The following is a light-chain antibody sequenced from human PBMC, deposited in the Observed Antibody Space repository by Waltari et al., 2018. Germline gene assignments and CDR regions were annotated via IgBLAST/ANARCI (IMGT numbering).Light chain of an antibody. CDR1: QTINHW. V-gene: IGKV1-5*03. Sequence: DIQMTQSPSTLSASVGDRVTIPCRASQTINHWLAWPQQKPGKAPKVLIYQASGLESGVPARFSGSGSGTEFQLTISSLQPDDFATYYCHQYDSYPWTFGQGTKVEIK. J-gene: IGKJ1*01. CDR3: HQYDSYPWT. CDR2: QAS.